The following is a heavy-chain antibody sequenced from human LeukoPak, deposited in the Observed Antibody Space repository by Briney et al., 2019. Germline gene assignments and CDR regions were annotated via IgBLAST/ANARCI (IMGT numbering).Heavy chain of an antibody. D-gene: IGHD4-17*01. V-gene: IGHV1-18*01. CDR2: ISACNGNT. J-gene: IGHJ3*02. Sequence: ASVKVSCKASGYTFTSYGISWVRQAPGQGLEWMGWISACNGNTNYAQKLQGRVTMTTDTSTSTAYMELRSLRSDDTAVYYCAREPGEKDDYGDGQDAFDIWGQGTMVTVSS. CDR1: GYTFTSYG. CDR3: AREPGEKDDYGDGQDAFDI.